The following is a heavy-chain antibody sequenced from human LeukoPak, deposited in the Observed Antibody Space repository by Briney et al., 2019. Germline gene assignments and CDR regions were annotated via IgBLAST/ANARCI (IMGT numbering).Heavy chain of an antibody. Sequence: PSETRSLTCTVSVGSISSYYWSWIRQPPGKGLEWIGYIYYSGSTNYNPSLKSRVTISVDTSKNQFSLNLSSVTAADTAVYYCARHGRVGTAMVWYDFDYWGQGTLVTVSS. CDR3: ARHGRVGTAMVWYDFDY. D-gene: IGHD5-18*01. J-gene: IGHJ4*02. CDR2: IYYSGST. V-gene: IGHV4-59*08. CDR1: VGSISSYY.